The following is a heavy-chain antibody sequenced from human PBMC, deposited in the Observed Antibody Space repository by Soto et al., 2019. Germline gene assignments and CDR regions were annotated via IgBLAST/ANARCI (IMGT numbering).Heavy chain of an antibody. CDR1: GYTFTGYY. V-gene: IGHV1-2*02. J-gene: IGHJ6*02. D-gene: IGHD1-26*01. CDR2: INPNSGGT. Sequence: ASVKVSCKASGYTFTGYYMHWVRQAPGQGLEWMGWINPNSGGTNYAQKFQGRVTMTRDTSISTAYMELRRLRSDDTAVYYCAREGWELQFYGMDVWGQGTTVTVSS. CDR3: AREGWELQFYGMDV.